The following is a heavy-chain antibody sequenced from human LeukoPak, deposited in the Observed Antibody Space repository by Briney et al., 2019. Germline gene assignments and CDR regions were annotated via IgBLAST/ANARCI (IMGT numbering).Heavy chain of an antibody. J-gene: IGHJ6*02. Sequence: GGSLRLSCAASGFTFSFNPMHWVRQAPGKGLEWVAVISYDGSNTYYADSVKGRFTISRDNSKNTLYLQMNSLATEDTAVYYCARDRGGYYGMDVWGPGTTVTVSS. CDR3: ARDRGGYYGMDV. CDR1: GFTFSFNP. CDR2: ISYDGSNT. V-gene: IGHV3-30-3*01. D-gene: IGHD3-16*01.